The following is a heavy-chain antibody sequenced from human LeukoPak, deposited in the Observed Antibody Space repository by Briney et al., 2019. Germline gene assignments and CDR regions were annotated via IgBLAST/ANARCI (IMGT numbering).Heavy chain of an antibody. J-gene: IGHJ4*02. D-gene: IGHD3-10*01. Sequence: GASVKVSCKASGYTFTSYGISWVRQAPGQGLEWMGWISAYNGNTNYAQKLQGRVTMTTDTSTSTAYMELRSLRSDDTAVYYCARDAVLLWFGELARGIRNYYSDYWGQGTLVTVSS. V-gene: IGHV1-18*01. CDR1: GYTFTSYG. CDR2: ISAYNGNT. CDR3: ARDAVLLWFGELARGIRNYYSDY.